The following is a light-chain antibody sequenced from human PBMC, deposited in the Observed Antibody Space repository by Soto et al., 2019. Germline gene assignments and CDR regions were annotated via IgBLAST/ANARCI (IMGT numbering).Light chain of an antibody. Sequence: DIQMTQSPSPLSASVGDRVTITCRASQRISSWVAWYRQKPGKAPKFLIYKAFSLESGIPSRFSGSGSGTEFTLTISCLQPDYFATYYSQQYYSFPWTGGEGTKVEIK. V-gene: IGKV1-5*03. CDR2: KAF. J-gene: IGKJ1*01. CDR1: QRISSW. CDR3: QQYYSFPWT.